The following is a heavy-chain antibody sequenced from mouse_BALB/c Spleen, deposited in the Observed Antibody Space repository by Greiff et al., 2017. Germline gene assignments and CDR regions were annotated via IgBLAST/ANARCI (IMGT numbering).Heavy chain of an antibody. V-gene: IGHV1-87*01. CDR2: IYPGDGDT. CDR3: ARRDGYEAWFAY. CDR1: GYTFTSYW. D-gene: IGHD2-2*01. J-gene: IGHJ3*01. Sequence: VQLQESGAELARPGASVKLSCKASGYTFTSYWMQWVKQRPGQGLEWIGAIYPGDGDTRYTQKFKGKATLTADKSSSTAYMQLSSLASEDSAVYYCARRDGYEAWFAYWGQGTLVTVSA.